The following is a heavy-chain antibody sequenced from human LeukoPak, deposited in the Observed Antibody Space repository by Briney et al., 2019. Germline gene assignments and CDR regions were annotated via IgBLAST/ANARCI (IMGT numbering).Heavy chain of an antibody. Sequence: GGSLRLSCAASGFTFSSYAMTWVRQAPGRGLEWVATISHSSGSTYYADSVKGRVTISRDNSKNTLHLQMNSLRVEDTAIYYCAKDWPEGSGSTILGDPFDYWGQGTLVTVSS. V-gene: IGHV3-23*01. D-gene: IGHD3-22*01. CDR1: GFTFSSYA. J-gene: IGHJ4*02. CDR2: ISHSSGST. CDR3: AKDWPEGSGSTILGDPFDY.